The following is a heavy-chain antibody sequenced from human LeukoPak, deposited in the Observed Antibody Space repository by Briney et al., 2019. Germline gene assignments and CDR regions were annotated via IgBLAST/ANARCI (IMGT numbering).Heavy chain of an antibody. J-gene: IGHJ5*02. CDR3: VKDRYPGQLSFNWFDP. Sequence: GGSLRLSCSASGFTFSSYAMHWVRQAPGKGLEYVSAISSNGGSTYYAESVKGRFTISRDNSKNTLYLQMSSLRAEDTAVYYCVKDRYPGQLSFNWFDPWGQGTMVTVSS. CDR2: ISSNGGST. D-gene: IGHD5-18*01. CDR1: GFTFSSYA. V-gene: IGHV3-64D*09.